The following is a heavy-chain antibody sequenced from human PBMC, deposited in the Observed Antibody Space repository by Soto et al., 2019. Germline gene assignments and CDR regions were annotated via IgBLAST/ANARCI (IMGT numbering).Heavy chain of an antibody. J-gene: IGHJ4*02. CDR3: ASGGRSTWLLNY. CDR2: IYYSGST. D-gene: IGHD2-21*02. Sequence: SETLSLTCTVSGGSISSYYWSWIRQPPGKGLEWIGYIYYSGSTNYNPSLKSRVTISVDTSKNQFSLKLSSVTAADTAVYYCASGGRSTWLLNYWGQGTLVTVSS. V-gene: IGHV4-59*01. CDR1: GGSISSYY.